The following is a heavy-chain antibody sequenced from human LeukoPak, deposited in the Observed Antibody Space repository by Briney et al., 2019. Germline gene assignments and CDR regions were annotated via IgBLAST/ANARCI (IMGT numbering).Heavy chain of an antibody. Sequence: ASVKVSCKASGYTFTSYAISWVRQAPGQGLEWMGRIIPILGIANYAQKFQGRVTITADKSTSTAYMELSSLRSEDTAVYYCARGFMVRGVSIDYWGRGTLVTVSS. CDR3: ARGFMVRGVSIDY. D-gene: IGHD3-10*01. V-gene: IGHV1-69*04. CDR1: GYTFTSYA. J-gene: IGHJ4*02. CDR2: IIPILGIA.